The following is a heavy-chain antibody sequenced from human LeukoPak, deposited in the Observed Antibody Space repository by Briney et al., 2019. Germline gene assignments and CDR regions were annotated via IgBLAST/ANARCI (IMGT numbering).Heavy chain of an antibody. D-gene: IGHD2-15*01. J-gene: IGHJ4*02. CDR1: GGSISSGGYS. CDR2: IYHSGST. Sequence: PSQTLSLTCAVSGGSISSGGYSWGWIRQPPGKGLEWIGYIYHSGSTYYNPPLKSRVTISIDKSKTQFSLRLSSVTAADTAVYYCARGYYYFDYWGQGTLVTVSS. CDR3: ARGYYYFDY. V-gene: IGHV4-30-2*01.